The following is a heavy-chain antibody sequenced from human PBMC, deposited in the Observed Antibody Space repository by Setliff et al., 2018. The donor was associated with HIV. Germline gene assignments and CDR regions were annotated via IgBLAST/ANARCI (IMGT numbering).Heavy chain of an antibody. CDR2: IYPGDSDT. V-gene: IGHV5-51*01. Sequence: PGESLKISCKGSGYSFTSYWIGWVRQMPGKGLEWMGIIYPGDSDTRYSPSFQGQVTISADKSISTAYLQWSSLKAPDTAMYYCARLMITFGGVVSPQNAFDIWGQGTMVTVSS. CDR1: GYSFTSYW. D-gene: IGHD3-16*01. J-gene: IGHJ3*02. CDR3: ARLMITFGGVVSPQNAFDI.